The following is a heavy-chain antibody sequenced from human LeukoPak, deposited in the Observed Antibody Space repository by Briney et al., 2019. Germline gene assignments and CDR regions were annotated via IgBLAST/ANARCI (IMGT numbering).Heavy chain of an antibody. D-gene: IGHD3-10*01. Sequence: GSSVKVSRKASGGTFSSYAISWVRQAPGQGLEWMGGIIPIFGTANYAQKFQGRVTITADESTSTAYMELSSLRSEDTAVYYCARGTSTMVRGVIRADYFDYWGQGTLVTVSS. CDR1: GGTFSSYA. CDR3: ARGTSTMVRGVIRADYFDY. CDR2: IIPIFGTA. V-gene: IGHV1-69*01. J-gene: IGHJ4*02.